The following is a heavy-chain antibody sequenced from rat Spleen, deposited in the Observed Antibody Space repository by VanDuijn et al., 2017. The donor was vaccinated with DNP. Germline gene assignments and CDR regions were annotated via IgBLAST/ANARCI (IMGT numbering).Heavy chain of an antibody. Sequence: EVQLQESGPGLVKPSQSLSLTCSVTGYSITSNYWAWIRKFPGNKMEWMGYISYSGSTGYNPSLKSRISITRDTSKNQFFLQLNSITTEDTATYYCARDLYYSGVFDYWGQGVMVTVSS. J-gene: IGHJ2*01. CDR2: ISYSGST. V-gene: IGHV3-1*01. CDR3: ARDLYYSGVFDY. CDR1: GYSITSNY. D-gene: IGHD1-1*01.